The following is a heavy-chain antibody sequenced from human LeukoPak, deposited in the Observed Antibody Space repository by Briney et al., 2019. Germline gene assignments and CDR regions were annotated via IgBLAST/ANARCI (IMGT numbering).Heavy chain of an antibody. J-gene: IGHJ2*01. CDR1: DGSISSSSYY. D-gene: IGHD5-24*01. Sequence: SETLSLTCTVSDGSISSSSYYWGWIRQPPGKGLEWIGSIYYSGSTYYNPSLKSRVTISVDTSKNQFSLKLSSVTAADTAVYYCELGGYNSGYFDLWGRGTLVTVSS. CDR2: IYYSGST. CDR3: ELGGYNSGYFDL. V-gene: IGHV4-39*01.